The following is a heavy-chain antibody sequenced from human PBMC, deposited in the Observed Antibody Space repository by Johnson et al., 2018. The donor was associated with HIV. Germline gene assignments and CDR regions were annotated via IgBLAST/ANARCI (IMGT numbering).Heavy chain of an antibody. CDR3: ARAGSSSDDAFDI. Sequence: QVLLVESGGGLVKPGGSLRLSCAVSGFTFSDYYMSWIRQAPGKGLEWISYISGGGSAIYYADSVRGRFTISRDNAKNSLYLQMNSLRAEDTAVYYCARAGSSSDDAFDIWGQGTMVTVSS. CDR1: GFTFSDYY. CDR2: ISGGGSAI. D-gene: IGHD6-6*01. J-gene: IGHJ3*02. V-gene: IGHV3-11*04.